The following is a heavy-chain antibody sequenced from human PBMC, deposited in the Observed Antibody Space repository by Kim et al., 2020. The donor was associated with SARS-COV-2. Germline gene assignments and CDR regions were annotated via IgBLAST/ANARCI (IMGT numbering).Heavy chain of an antibody. V-gene: IGHV4-4*07. CDR3: ARSIADD. CDR2: ISAIGST. D-gene: IGHD3-16*02. Sequence: SETLSLTCTVSGVSISGYYWSWIRQPAGKGLEWMGRISAIGSTNYNPSLNSRCTMSVNASRNQIFLKLKSMTAADTAVYYCARSIADDWCQGTLGTVSS. J-gene: IGHJ4*02. CDR1: GVSISGYY.